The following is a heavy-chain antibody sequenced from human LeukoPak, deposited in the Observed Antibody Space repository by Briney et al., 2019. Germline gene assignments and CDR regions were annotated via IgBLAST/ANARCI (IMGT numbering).Heavy chain of an antibody. CDR3: AHSLSYYYDSPH. CDR2: IYWNDDK. V-gene: IGHV2-5*01. D-gene: IGHD3-22*01. J-gene: IGHJ4*02. Sequence: SGPTLVKPTQTLTLTCTFSGFSLSTSGVGVGWIRQPPGKALEWLALIYWNDDKRYSPSLKSRLTITMDTSKNQVVLTMTNMDPVDTATYYCAHSLSYYYDSPHWGQGTLVTVSS. CDR1: GFSLSTSGVG.